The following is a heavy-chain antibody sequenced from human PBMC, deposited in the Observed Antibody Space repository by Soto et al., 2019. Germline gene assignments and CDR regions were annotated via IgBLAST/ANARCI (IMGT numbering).Heavy chain of an antibody. V-gene: IGHV3-48*02. CDR3: AREENWNYIYYGMDV. CDR2: ISSSGTTI. Sequence: GGSLRLSCVASGFTFSSYSMNWVRQAPGKGLEWVSYISSSGTTIYYADSLRGRFTISRDNAKNSLYLQMNSLRDEDTAVYYCAREENWNYIYYGMDVWGQGTTVTVSS. CDR1: GFTFSSYS. D-gene: IGHD1-7*01. J-gene: IGHJ6*02.